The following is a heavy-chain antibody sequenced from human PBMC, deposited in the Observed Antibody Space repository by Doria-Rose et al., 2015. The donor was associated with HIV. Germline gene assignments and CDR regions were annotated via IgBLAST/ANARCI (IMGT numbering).Heavy chain of an antibody. J-gene: IGHJ4*02. CDR3: ARIKSSRWYHKYYFDF. Sequence: QESGPVLVKPIETLTLACTVSGVSLSSPGMGVSWIRQPPGKALEWLANIFSDDGRSYKTSLKSRLTISRGPSKSQVVLTMTDMDPVDTATYYCARIKSSRWYHKYYFDFWGQGTLVIVSA. CDR2: IFSDDGR. V-gene: IGHV2-26*01. D-gene: IGHD6-13*01. CDR1: GVSLSSPGMG.